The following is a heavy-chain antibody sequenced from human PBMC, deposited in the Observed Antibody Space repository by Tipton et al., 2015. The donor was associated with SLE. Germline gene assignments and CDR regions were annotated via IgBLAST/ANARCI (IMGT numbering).Heavy chain of an antibody. V-gene: IGHV4-59*01. CDR3: ARSWFNKDDYYYYAMDV. CDR2: IYYSGNT. Sequence: LRLSCTVSGGSISSYYWSWIRQPPGKGLEWIGYIYYSGNTNYKPSLKSRVAISVDTSKNQFSLTLNSVTAADTAVYYCARSWFNKDDYYYYAMDVWGQGTTVTVSS. D-gene: IGHD3-10*01. CDR1: GGSISSYY. J-gene: IGHJ6*02.